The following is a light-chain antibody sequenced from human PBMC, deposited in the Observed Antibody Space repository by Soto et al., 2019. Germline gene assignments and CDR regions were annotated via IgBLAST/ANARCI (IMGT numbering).Light chain of an antibody. CDR1: SSNIGNNY. CDR3: GTWDSSLSADV. J-gene: IGLJ7*01. CDR2: ENY. Sequence: QSVLTQPPSVSAAPGQKVTISCSGSSSNIGNNYVSWYQQLPGTAPKLLIYENYKRPSGIPDRFSGSKSGTSATLGITGLQTGDEADYYCGTWDSSLSADVFGGGTQLTVL. V-gene: IGLV1-51*02.